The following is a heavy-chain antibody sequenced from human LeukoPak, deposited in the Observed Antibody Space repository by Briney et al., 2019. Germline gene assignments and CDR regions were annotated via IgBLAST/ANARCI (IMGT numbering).Heavy chain of an antibody. Sequence: TTNYTPSLKSRVTISVDTSKTQFSLKLSSVTAADTAVYYCARGKDYDFWSGYITYYFDYWGQGTLVTVSS. V-gene: IGHV4-59*09. J-gene: IGHJ4*02. CDR3: ARGKDYDFWSGYITYYFDY. CDR2: TT. D-gene: IGHD3-3*01.